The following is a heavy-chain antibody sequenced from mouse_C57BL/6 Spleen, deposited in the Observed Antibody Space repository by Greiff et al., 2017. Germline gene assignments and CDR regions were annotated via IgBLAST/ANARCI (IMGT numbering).Heavy chain of an antibody. V-gene: IGHV5-6*01. CDR1: GFTFSSYG. D-gene: IGHD1-1*01. CDR2: ISSGGSYT. J-gene: IGHJ1*03. Sequence: EVKLVESGGDLVKPGGSLKLSCAASGFTFSSYGMSWVRQTPDKRLEWVATISSGGSYTYYPDSVKGRFTISRDNAKNTLYLQMSSLESEDTAMYYCARIYYYGSKYFDVWGTGTTVTVSS. CDR3: ARIYYYGSKYFDV.